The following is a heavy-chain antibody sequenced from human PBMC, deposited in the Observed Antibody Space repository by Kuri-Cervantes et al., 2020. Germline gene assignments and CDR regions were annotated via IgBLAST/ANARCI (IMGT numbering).Heavy chain of an antibody. CDR1: GGSISSGHYY. J-gene: IGHJ4*02. CDR3: ARLDSSSSGDY. CDR2: IYYSGST. Sequence: SETLSLTCTVSGGSISSGHYYWSWIRQPPGKGLEWIAYIYYSGSTYYNPSLKSRVTISVDTSKNQFTLQLRSVTAGETTKYYCARLDSSSSGDYWGQGTLVTVSS. V-gene: IGHV4-30-4*01. D-gene: IGHD6-6*01.